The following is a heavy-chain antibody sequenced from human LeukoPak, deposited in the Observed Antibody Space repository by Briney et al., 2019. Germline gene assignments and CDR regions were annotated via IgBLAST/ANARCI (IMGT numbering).Heavy chain of an antibody. J-gene: IGHJ6*03. V-gene: IGHV4-4*07. Sequence: SETLSPTCTVSGGSISSYYWSWIRQPAGKGLEGIGRIYTSGSTNYNPSLKSRVTMSVDTSKNQFSLKLSSVTAADTAVYYCARESGSYSYYYYYYMDVWGKGTTVTVSS. CDR3: ARESGSYSYYYYYYMDV. D-gene: IGHD1-26*01. CDR2: IYTSGST. CDR1: GGSISSYY.